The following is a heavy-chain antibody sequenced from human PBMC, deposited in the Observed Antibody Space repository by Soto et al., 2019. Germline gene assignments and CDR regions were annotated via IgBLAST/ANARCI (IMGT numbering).Heavy chain of an antibody. CDR1: GYTFTSYD. J-gene: IGHJ5*02. CDR3: ARSSGGNFGIIIEGTNWFAP. Sequence: ASVKVSCKASGYTFTSYDIYWVRQAPGQGLEWMGVINPHGGSTAYAQKFKGRVTLTRDTSASTVYMEVSSLTSEDTAMYYCARSSGGNFGIIIEGTNWFAPWGQGTLVTVSS. D-gene: IGHD1-26*01. CDR2: INPHGGST. V-gene: IGHV1-8*01.